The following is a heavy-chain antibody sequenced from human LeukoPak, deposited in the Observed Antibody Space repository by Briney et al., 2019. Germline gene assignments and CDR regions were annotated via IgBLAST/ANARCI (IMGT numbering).Heavy chain of an antibody. J-gene: IGHJ6*03. Sequence: SETLSLTCTVSGGSISSGGYYWSWIRQPPGKGPEWIGYIYHSGSTYYNPSLKSRVTISVDRSKNQFSLKLSSVTAADTAVYYCARDHATVTTAAYYYYMDVWGKGTTVTVSS. D-gene: IGHD4-11*01. CDR2: IYHSGST. CDR1: GGSISSGGYY. CDR3: ARDHATVTTAAYYYYMDV. V-gene: IGHV4-30-2*01.